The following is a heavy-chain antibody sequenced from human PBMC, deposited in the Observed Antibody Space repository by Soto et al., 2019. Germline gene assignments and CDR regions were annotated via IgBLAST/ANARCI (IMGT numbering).Heavy chain of an antibody. V-gene: IGHV3-33*01. CDR2: IWYDGSNK. CDR3: ARDEIAAAGTDYYYGMDV. CDR1: GFTFSSYG. D-gene: IGHD6-13*01. J-gene: IGHJ6*02. Sequence: GGSLRLSCAASGFTFSSYGMHWVRQAPGKGLEWVAVIWYDGSNKYYADSVKARFTISRDNSKNTLYLQMNSLRAEDTAVYYCARDEIAAAGTDYYYGMDVWGQGTTVTVSS.